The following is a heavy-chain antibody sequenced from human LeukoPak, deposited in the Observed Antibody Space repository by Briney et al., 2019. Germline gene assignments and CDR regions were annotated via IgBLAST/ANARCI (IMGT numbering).Heavy chain of an antibody. D-gene: IGHD3-22*01. J-gene: IGHJ5*02. CDR3: ARGSTMIVVVGNWFDP. V-gene: IGHV1-2*02. CDR1: GYTFTGYY. CDR2: INPNSGGT. Sequence: ASVKVSCKASGYTFTGYYMHWMRQAPGQGLEWMGWINPNSGGTNYAQKFQGRVTMTRDTSISTAYMELSRLRSDDTAVYYCARGSTMIVVVGNWFDPWGQGTLVTVSS.